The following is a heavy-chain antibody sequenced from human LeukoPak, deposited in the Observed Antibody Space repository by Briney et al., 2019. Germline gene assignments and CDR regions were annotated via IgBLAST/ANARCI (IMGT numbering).Heavy chain of an antibody. D-gene: IGHD3-10*01. V-gene: IGHV1-69*05. CDR2: IIPIFGTA. J-gene: IGHJ4*02. Sequence: GASVKVSCKASGGTFSSYAISWVRQAPGQGLEWMGGIIPIFGTANYAQKFQGRVTITTDESTSTAYMELSSLRSEDTAVYYCARAMDYYGSGSYYVFDYWGQGTLVTVSS. CDR3: ARAMDYYGSGSYYVFDY. CDR1: GGTFSSYA.